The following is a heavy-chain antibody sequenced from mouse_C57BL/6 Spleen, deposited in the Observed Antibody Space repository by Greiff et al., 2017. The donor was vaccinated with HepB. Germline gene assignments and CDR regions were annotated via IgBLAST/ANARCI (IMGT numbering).Heavy chain of an antibody. CDR3: TTPQATSAWFAY. CDR2: IDPEDGDT. V-gene: IGHV14-1*01. J-gene: IGHJ3*01. D-gene: IGHD3-2*02. Sequence: EVQLQQSGAELVRPGASVKLSCTASGFNIKDYYMHWVKQRPEQGLEWIGRIDPEDGDTEYAPKFQGKATMTADTSSNTAYLQLSSLTSEDTAVYYCTTPQATSAWFAYWGQGTLVTVSA. CDR1: GFNIKDYY.